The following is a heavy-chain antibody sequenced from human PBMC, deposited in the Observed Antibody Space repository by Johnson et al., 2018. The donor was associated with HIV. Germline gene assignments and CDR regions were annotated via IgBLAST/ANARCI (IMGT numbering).Heavy chain of an antibody. CDR2: IGRSGSTF. CDR1: GFTFSDYY. J-gene: IGHJ3*02. Sequence: QEQLVESGGGLVKPGGSLRLSCAASGFTFSDYYMSWIRQAPGKGLEWVSYIGRSGSTFYYADSVKGRFTISRDNANNSLYLQMNSLRAEDTAVYYCARHRAGVRLFREGYTFDILGQGTMVTVSS. CDR3: ARHRAGVRLFREGYTFDI. D-gene: IGHD3-10*02. V-gene: IGHV3-11*04.